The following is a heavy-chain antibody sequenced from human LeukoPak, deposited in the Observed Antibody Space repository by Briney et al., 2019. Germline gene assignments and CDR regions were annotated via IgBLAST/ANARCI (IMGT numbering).Heavy chain of an antibody. CDR2: IIPIFGTA. V-gene: IGHV1-69*05. CDR3: ASEGNYYDSSGYYPHRYYFDY. Sequence: GASVKVSCKASGGTFSSYAISWVRQAPGQGLEWMGGIIPIFGTANYAQKFQGRVTITKDESTSTAYMELSSLRSEDTAVYYCASEGNYYDSSGYYPHRYYFDYWGQGTLVTVSS. CDR1: GGTFSSYA. D-gene: IGHD3-22*01. J-gene: IGHJ4*02.